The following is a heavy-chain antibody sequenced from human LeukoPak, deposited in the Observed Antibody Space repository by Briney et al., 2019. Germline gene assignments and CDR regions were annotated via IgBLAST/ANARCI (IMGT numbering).Heavy chain of an antibody. Sequence: PLGSLRLSRAASGFNVCTSYTSTVRPFPGEGLEWVSLIYSGGNTNHIDSVKGRFTISRDNSKNTLFLQMNSLRAEDTAIYYCARRSNYMDVWGKGTTVTVSS. CDR3: ARRSNYMDV. CDR2: IYSGGNT. J-gene: IGHJ6*03. D-gene: IGHD4-11*01. V-gene: IGHV3-53*01. CDR1: GFNVCTSY.